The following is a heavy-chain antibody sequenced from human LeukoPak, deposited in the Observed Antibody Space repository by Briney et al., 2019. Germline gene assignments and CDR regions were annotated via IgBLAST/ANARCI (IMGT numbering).Heavy chain of an antibody. V-gene: IGHV4-31*03. J-gene: IGHJ4*02. CDR3: TRDVPRSSGYPDN. D-gene: IGHD3-22*01. Sequence: SQTLSLTCTVSGGSISSGGYYWSWIRQHPGKGLEWIGYIYYSGSTYYNPSLKSRVTISVDTSKNQFSLKLSSVTAADTAVYYCTRDVPRSSGYPDNWGQGTLVTVSS. CDR1: GGSISSGGYY. CDR2: IYYSGST.